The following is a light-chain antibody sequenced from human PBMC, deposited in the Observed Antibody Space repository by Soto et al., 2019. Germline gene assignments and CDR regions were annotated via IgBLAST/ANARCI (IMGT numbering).Light chain of an antibody. V-gene: IGKV3-20*01. Sequence: EIVMTQSPATLSVSPGERATRACRASQSVSSNLAWYQQKPGQAPRLLIYGASSRATGIPDRFSGSGSGTDFTLTISRLEPEDFAVYYCQQYGSSPPITFGQGTRLEIK. CDR2: GAS. J-gene: IGKJ5*01. CDR3: QQYGSSPPIT. CDR1: QSVSSN.